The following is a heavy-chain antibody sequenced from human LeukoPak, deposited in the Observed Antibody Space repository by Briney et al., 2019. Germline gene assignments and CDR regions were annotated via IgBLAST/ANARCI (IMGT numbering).Heavy chain of an antibody. J-gene: IGHJ5*02. Sequence: SETLSLTCNVSGNSISSGYYWGWIRQPPGKGLEWIGSISHSDSAYYNPSLKSRVTISVDTSKNQVSLKLTSVTAADTAVYYCARDIPRYCSSTSCSVEGGGHNWFDPWGQGTLVTVSS. CDR2: ISHSDSA. CDR3: ARDIPRYCSSTSCSVEGGGHNWFDP. CDR1: GNSISSGYY. D-gene: IGHD2-2*01. V-gene: IGHV4-38-2*02.